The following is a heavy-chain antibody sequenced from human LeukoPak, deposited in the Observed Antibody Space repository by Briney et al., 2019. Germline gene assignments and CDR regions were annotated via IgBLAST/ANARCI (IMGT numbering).Heavy chain of an antibody. CDR1: GFSFSSRN. V-gene: IGHV3-48*04. D-gene: IGHD3-22*01. CDR3: AASSGSGNYAYYFDY. Sequence: GGSLRLSCAASGFSFSSRNMNWVRQAPGKGLEWVSYISASTSSIYYADSVKGRFTISRDIGKNSLYLQMNSLRAEDTAVYYCAASSGSGNYAYYFDYWGQGTLVTVSS. J-gene: IGHJ4*02. CDR2: ISASTSSI.